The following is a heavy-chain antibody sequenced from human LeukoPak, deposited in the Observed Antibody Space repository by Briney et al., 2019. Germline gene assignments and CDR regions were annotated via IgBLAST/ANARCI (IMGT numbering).Heavy chain of an antibody. CDR3: ARGGASYSGSRYAYY. CDR2: INHSGST. D-gene: IGHD6-13*01. J-gene: IGHJ4*02. V-gene: IGHV4-34*01. CDR1: GGSFSGYY. Sequence: SETLFLTCAVYGGSFSGYYWSWIRQPPGKGLEWIGEINHSGSTNYNPSLKSRVTISVGTSKTPFCLKLSSVSAANTAVYYSARGGASYSGSRYAYYWGQGTLVTVSS.